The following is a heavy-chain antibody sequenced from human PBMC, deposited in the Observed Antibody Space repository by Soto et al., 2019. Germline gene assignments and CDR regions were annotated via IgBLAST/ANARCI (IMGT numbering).Heavy chain of an antibody. CDR3: AREDRYSSSWYRTEWFDP. CDR1: GYTFTCCS. Sequence: SVKVSCKASGYTFTCCSLHWLQQAPGQGLERMRWITLYNGNTNYAKKFQGRFTISRDNAKNTLYLQMNSLRAEDTAVYYCAREDRYSSSWYRTEWFDPWGQGTLVTVSS. V-gene: IGHV1-45*02. D-gene: IGHD6-13*01. J-gene: IGHJ5*02. CDR2: ITLYNGNT.